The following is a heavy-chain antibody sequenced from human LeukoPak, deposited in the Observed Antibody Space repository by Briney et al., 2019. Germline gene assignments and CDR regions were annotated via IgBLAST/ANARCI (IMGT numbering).Heavy chain of an antibody. CDR3: ARVGHYYDSSPYFDY. V-gene: IGHV1-8*01. CDR2: MNPNSGNT. J-gene: IGHJ4*02. CDR1: GYTFTSYD. Sequence: ASVKVSCKASGYTFTSYDINWVRQATGQGLEWMGWMNPNSGNTGYAQKFQGRVTMTRDMSTSTVYMELSSLRSEDTAVYYCARVGHYYDSSPYFDYWGQGTLVTVSS. D-gene: IGHD3-22*01.